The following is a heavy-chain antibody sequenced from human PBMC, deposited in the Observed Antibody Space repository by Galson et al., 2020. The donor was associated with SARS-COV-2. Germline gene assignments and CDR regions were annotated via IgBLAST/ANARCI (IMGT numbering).Heavy chain of an antibody. D-gene: IGHD3-10*01. CDR3: ATVFAVIYRHGEFDY. J-gene: IGHJ4*02. V-gene: IGHV1-24*01. Sequence: ASVKVSCKVSGYTLTELSMHWVRQAPGKGLEWMGGFDPEDGETIYAQKFQGRVTMTEDTSTDTAYMELSSLRSEDTAVYYCATVFAVIYRHGEFDYWGQGTLVTVSS. CDR1: GYTLTELS. CDR2: FDPEDGET.